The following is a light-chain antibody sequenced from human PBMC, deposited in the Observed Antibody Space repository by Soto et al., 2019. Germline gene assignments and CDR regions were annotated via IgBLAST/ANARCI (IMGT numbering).Light chain of an antibody. V-gene: IGKV3-11*01. CDR2: DTS. CDR3: QHRLNWSWT. J-gene: IGKJ1*01. Sequence: EIVLTQSPATLSVSPGEGVTLSCRASQSIGTYLAWYRQKPGQAPRLLIYDTSNRATGTPDRFSGSGSGTDFTLTSSSLEPEDFAVYYCQHRLNWSWTFGQGTKVEIK. CDR1: QSIGTY.